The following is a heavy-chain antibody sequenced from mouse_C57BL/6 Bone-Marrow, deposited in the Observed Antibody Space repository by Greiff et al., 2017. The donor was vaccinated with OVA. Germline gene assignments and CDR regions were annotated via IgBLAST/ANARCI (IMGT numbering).Heavy chain of an antibody. Sequence: VHLVESGAELVRPGTSVKMSCKASGYTFTNYWIGWAKQRPGHGLEWIGDIYPGGGYTNYNEKFKGKATLTADKSSSTAYMQFSSLTSEDSAIYYCARKDLGYAMDYWGQGTSVTVSS. J-gene: IGHJ4*01. V-gene: IGHV1-63*01. CDR3: ARKDLGYAMDY. CDR2: IYPGGGYT. CDR1: GYTFTNYW.